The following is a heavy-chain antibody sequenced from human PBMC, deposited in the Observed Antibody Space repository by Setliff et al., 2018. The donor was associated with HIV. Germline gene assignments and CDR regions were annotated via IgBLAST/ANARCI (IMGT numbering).Heavy chain of an antibody. CDR1: GYSVATHG. CDR3: AKDFLELSRVNFWGLDAFDI. V-gene: IGHV1-18*01. CDR2: ISAYTGNT. D-gene: IGHD3-3*01. J-gene: IGHJ3*02. Sequence: ASVMVSCKTSGYSVATHGLSWVRQAPGEGLEWMGWISAYTGNTNYAQKFHGRVSMTTDSSTSTGYMELTSLRSDDTAVYYCAKDFLELSRVNFWGLDAFDIWGQGTMVTVSS.